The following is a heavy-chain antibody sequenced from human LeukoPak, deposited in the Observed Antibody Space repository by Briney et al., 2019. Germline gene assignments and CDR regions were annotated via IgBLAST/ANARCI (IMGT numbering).Heavy chain of an antibody. D-gene: IGHD3-10*01. Sequence: GGSLRLSCVASSFIFSDFWMSWVRQRPGKGLEWVATIKRFGSEKTYLDSVKGRFTISRDDSKSSLSLQMNNLGADDSGLYYCERSSSQGFDYFDYWGQGALVTVSS. V-gene: IGHV3-7*01. J-gene: IGHJ4*02. CDR3: ERSSSQGFDYFDY. CDR1: SFIFSDFW. CDR2: IKRFGSEK.